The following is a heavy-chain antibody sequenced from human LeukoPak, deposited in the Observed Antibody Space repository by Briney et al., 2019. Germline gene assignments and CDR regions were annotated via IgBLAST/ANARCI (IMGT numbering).Heavy chain of an antibody. V-gene: IGHV4-59*01. D-gene: IGHD4-23*01. CDR3: ARVGDYGGNFHYYYYYYMDV. CDR1: GGSISSYY. CDR2: IYYGGST. Sequence: PSETLSLTCTVSGGSISSYYWSWIRQPPGKGLEWIGYIYYGGSTNYNPSLKSRVTISVDTSKNQFSLKLSSVTAADTAVYYCARVGDYGGNFHYYYYYYMDVWGKGATVTVSS. J-gene: IGHJ6*03.